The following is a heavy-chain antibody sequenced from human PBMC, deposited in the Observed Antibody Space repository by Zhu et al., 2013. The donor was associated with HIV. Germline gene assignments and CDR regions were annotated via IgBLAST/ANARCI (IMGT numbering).Heavy chain of an antibody. CDR1: GYTFTGRY. CDR2: ISAYTGNT. J-gene: IGHJ3*02. D-gene: IGHD6-13*01. CDR3: ARDKATAVGFDI. V-gene: IGHV1-2*02. Sequence: QVQLVQSGADVKEPGASVKVFCKASGYTFTGRYIHWVRQAPGQGLEWMGWISAYTGNTNSAQKFQGRVTMTRDTSTSTVYMELSSLRSEDTAVYYCARDKATAVGFDIWGQGTMVTVSS.